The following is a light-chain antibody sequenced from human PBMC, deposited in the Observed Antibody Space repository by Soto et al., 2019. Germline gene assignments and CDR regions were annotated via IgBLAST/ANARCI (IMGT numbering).Light chain of an antibody. Sequence: EIVLTQSPGTLSLSPGERATLSCRASQSVSSSYFAWYQQTPGQARRLLFYGASSRATGIADRISGSGSGTDFTLIISRLEPEDFAVYYCQQYGSSPYTFGQGTKLEIK. CDR2: GAS. J-gene: IGKJ2*01. V-gene: IGKV3-20*01. CDR3: QQYGSSPYT. CDR1: QSVSSSY.